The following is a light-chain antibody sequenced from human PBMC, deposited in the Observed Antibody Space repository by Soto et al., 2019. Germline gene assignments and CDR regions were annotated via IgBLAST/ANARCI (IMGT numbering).Light chain of an antibody. CDR2: GAS. CDR3: QQYGSSPLIT. CDR1: QSVSSSY. J-gene: IGKJ5*01. Sequence: EIVLTQSPGTLSLSPLEIATLSFMASQSVSSSYLAWYQQKPGQAPGLLIYGASSRATGIPDRFSGSGSGTDFTLTISRLEPEDFAVYYCQQYGSSPLITFGRGTRLEIK. V-gene: IGKV3-20*01.